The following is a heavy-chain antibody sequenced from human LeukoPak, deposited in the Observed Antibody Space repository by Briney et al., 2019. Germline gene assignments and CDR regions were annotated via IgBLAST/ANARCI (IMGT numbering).Heavy chain of an antibody. J-gene: IGHJ3*02. V-gene: IGHV1-69*04. Sequence: EASVKVSCKASGGTFSSYAISWVRQAPGQGLEWMGRIIPILGIANYAQKFQGRVTITADKSTSTAYMELSSLRSEDTAVYYCARDPLPLMNYYDSSGPTAGDAFDIWGQGIMVTVSS. D-gene: IGHD3-22*01. CDR1: GGTFSSYA. CDR3: ARDPLPLMNYYDSSGPTAGDAFDI. CDR2: IIPILGIA.